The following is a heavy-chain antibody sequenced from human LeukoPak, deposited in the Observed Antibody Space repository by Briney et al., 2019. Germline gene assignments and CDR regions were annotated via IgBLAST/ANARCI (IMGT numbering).Heavy chain of an antibody. CDR2: IYNGGST. CDR3: ARGIAALDY. Sequence: SETLSLTCTVSGGSISTYYWSWIRKPPGKGLEWIGHIYNGGSTNYSPSLKSRVTISVDTSKNQFSLKLSSMTAADTAVYYCARGIAALDYWGQGTLVTVSS. D-gene: IGHD6-13*01. J-gene: IGHJ4*02. CDR1: GGSISTYY. V-gene: IGHV4-59*08.